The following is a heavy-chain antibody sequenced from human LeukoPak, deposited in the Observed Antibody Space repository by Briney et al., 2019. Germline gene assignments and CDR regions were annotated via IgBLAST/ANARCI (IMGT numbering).Heavy chain of an antibody. CDR3: ARNPTDDILTGYYYYYYMDV. J-gene: IGHJ6*03. CDR1: GGSISGYH. Sequence: SETLSLTCTVSGGSISGYHWSWIRQSAGKGLEWIGRIYTSGSTNYNPSLKSRVTMSVDTSKNQFSLKLSSVTAADTAVYYCARNPTDDILTGYYYYYYMDVWGKGTTVTVSS. D-gene: IGHD3-9*01. V-gene: IGHV4-4*07. CDR2: IYTSGST.